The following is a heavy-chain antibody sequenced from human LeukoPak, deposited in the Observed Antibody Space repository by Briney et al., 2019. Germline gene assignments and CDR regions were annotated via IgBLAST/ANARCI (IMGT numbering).Heavy chain of an antibody. CDR3: ASPGYCSSTSCLDWDWFDP. CDR1: GGTFSSYA. J-gene: IGHJ5*02. V-gene: IGHV1-69*13. D-gene: IGHD2-2*01. Sequence: GASVKVSCKASGGTFSSYAISWVRQAPGQGLEWMGGIIPIFGTANHAQKFQGRVTITADESTSTAYMELGSLRSEDTAVYYCASPGYCSSTSCLDWDWFDPWGQGTLVTVSS. CDR2: IIPIFGTA.